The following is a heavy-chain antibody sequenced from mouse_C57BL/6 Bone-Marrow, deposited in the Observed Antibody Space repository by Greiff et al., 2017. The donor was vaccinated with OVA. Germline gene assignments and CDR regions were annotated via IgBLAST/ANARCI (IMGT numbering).Heavy chain of an antibody. CDR1: GFTFSDYG. CDR3: ARNYGSSPWYFDY. D-gene: IGHD1-1*01. J-gene: IGHJ2*01. Sequence: EVKLMESGGGLVKPGGSLKLSCAASGFTFSDYGMHWVRQAPEKGLEWVAYISSGSSTIYYADTVKGRFTISRDNAKNTLFLQMTSLRSEDTAMYYCARNYGSSPWYFDYWGQGTTLTVSS. V-gene: IGHV5-17*01. CDR2: ISSGSSTI.